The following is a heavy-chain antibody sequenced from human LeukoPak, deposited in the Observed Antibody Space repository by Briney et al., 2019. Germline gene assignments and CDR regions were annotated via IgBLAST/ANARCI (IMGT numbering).Heavy chain of an antibody. CDR3: TREAGGNGFNLGYFDL. D-gene: IGHD5-24*01. V-gene: IGHV3-74*01. J-gene: IGHJ2*01. Sequence: GGSLRLSCVVSGFSFNSYWMHWVRQAPGKGLVWVSRIKSDGTTTNYADSVKGRFTISRDNAKNTLYLQMNSLRVEDVAVYYCTREAGGNGFNLGYFDLWGRGTLVTVSS. CDR1: GFSFNSYW. CDR2: IKSDGTTT.